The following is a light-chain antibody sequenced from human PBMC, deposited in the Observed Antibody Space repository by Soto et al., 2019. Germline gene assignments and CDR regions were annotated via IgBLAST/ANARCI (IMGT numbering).Light chain of an antibody. CDR1: QSISSW. V-gene: IGKV1-5*01. CDR2: DAS. Sequence: DIQMNQSPSTLSAKITDRVTITSRVSQSISSWLAWYQQKPGKAPKLLIYDASSLESGVPSRFSGSGSGTEFTLTISSLQPDDFAPYYCQQYNSYSLTFGQGTK. CDR3: QQYNSYSLT. J-gene: IGKJ1*01.